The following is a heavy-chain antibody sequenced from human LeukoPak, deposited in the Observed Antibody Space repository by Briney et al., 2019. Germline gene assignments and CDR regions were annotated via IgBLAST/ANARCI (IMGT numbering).Heavy chain of an antibody. V-gene: IGHV3-15*04. J-gene: IGHJ4*02. CDR3: AAQGGSGDLRY. CDR1: GFTFTNAW. CDR2: IESKTDGGTI. D-gene: IGHD4-17*01. Sequence: PGGSLRLSCAASGFTFTNAWMNWVRQAPGKGLEWVGRIESKTDGGTIEYAAPVKGRFTISRDDSKDTLYLQMSSLKTEDTAVYYCAAQGGSGDLRYWGQGTLVTVSS.